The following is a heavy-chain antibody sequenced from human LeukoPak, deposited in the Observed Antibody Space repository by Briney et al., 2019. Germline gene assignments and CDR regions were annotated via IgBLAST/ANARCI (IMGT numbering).Heavy chain of an antibody. V-gene: IGHV1-69*01. Sequence: ASVKVSCKASGGTFSSYAISWVRQAPGQGLEWMGGIIPIFGTANYAQKFQGRVTITADESTSTAYMELSSLRSEDTAVYYCARHLSRIAAAGLYYWGQGTLVTVSS. CDR1: GGTFSSYA. CDR2: IIPIFGTA. D-gene: IGHD6-13*01. CDR3: ARHLSRIAAAGLYY. J-gene: IGHJ4*02.